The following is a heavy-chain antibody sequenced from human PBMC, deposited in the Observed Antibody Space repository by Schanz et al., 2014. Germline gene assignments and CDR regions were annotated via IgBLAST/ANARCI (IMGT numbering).Heavy chain of an antibody. CDR1: GFTFSNYA. CDR3: ARRGVDGLDV. J-gene: IGHJ6*02. D-gene: IGHD3-10*01. V-gene: IGHV3-23*04. CDR2: IRGSGGST. Sequence: VQLVESGGGLAQPGGSLRLSCAASGFTFSNYAMNWVRQAPGKGLKWVSGIRGSGGSTYYADSVKGRFTISRDNSKNTLYLQMSGLRAEDTAVYYCARRGVDGLDVWGQGTTVTVSS.